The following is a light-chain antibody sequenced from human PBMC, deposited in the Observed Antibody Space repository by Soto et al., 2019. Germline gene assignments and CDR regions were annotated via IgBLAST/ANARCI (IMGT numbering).Light chain of an antibody. CDR3: QQSYSAPFP. Sequence: DIQMTQSPSSLSASVGDRVTITCRASQSIATYLNWYQQKPGKAPKLLIYAASILQTGGPSRFSGSGSGTDFTLTITGLQPVDFATYYCQQSYSAPFPFGGGTKVAIK. J-gene: IGKJ4*01. CDR2: AAS. CDR1: QSIATY. V-gene: IGKV1-39*01.